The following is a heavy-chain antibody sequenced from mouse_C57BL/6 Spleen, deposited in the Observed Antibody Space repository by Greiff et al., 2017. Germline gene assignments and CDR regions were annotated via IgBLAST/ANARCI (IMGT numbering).Heavy chain of an antibody. CDR1: GFSLTSYG. D-gene: IGHD2-4*01. CDR2: IWSDGST. Sequence: QVQLQQSGPGLVAPSQSLSITCTVSGFSLTSYGVHWVRQPPGKGLEWLVVIWSDGSTTYNSALKSRLSISKDNSKSHVFLKMNSLQTDDTAMYYGARHGGLRPYAMDYWGQGTSVTVSS. V-gene: IGHV2-6-1*01. J-gene: IGHJ4*01. CDR3: ARHGGLRPYAMDY.